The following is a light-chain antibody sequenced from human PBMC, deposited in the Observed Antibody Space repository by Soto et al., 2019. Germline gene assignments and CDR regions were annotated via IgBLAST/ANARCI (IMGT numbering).Light chain of an antibody. CDR3: AAWDDSLNGWV. CDR1: SSNIGTKT. J-gene: IGLJ3*02. V-gene: IGLV1-44*01. CDR2: TNN. Sequence: QSVLTQPPSASGTPGQRVTISCSGSSSNIGTKTVTWYQQLPGTAPKLIIYTNNQRPSGVPDRFSGSKSGTSASLAISGLQSDDEADYYCAAWDDSLNGWVFGGGTKLTV.